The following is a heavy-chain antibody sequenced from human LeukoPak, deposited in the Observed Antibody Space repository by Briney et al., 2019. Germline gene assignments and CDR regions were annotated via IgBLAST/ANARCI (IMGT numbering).Heavy chain of an antibody. CDR2: ISGSGGST. CDR1: GLTFSSYG. V-gene: IGHV3-23*01. CDR3: TRHGSGSLIDDY. Sequence: GGTLRLSCAASGLTFSSYGMSWVRQAPGKGLEWVSAISGSGGSTYYADSVKGRFTISRDDSKNTAYLQMNSLKTEDTAVYYCTRHGSGSLIDDYWGQGTLVTVSS. D-gene: IGHD1-26*01. J-gene: IGHJ4*02.